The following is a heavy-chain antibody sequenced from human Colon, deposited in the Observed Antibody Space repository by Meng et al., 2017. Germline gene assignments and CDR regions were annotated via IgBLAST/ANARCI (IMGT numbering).Heavy chain of an antibody. J-gene: IGHJ5*01. CDR1: GFIFSNYW. CDR2: INHDGGDQ. CDR3: VRDFDKYDRSGYDDGFDS. V-gene: IGHV3-7*01. D-gene: IGHD6-25*01. Sequence: GESLKISCEASGFIFSNYWMSWVRQTPGKGLEWVAIINHDGGDQKYVDSVKGRFIIFRDNTRNSLHLQMNSLRVEDKAVYYCVRDFDKYDRSGYDDGFDSWGQRTPVTVSS.